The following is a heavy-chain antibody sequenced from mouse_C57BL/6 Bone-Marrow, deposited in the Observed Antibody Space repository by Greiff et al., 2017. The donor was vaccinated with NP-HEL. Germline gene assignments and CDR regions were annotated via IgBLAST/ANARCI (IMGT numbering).Heavy chain of an antibody. CDR2: ISDGGSYT. D-gene: IGHD1-1*01. CDR3: ARGNYGSREGLAWFAY. V-gene: IGHV5-4*03. CDR1: GFTFSSYA. J-gene: IGHJ3*01. Sequence: EVKLMESGGGLVKPGGSLKLSCAASGFTFSSYAMSWVRQTPEKRLEWVATISDGGSYTYYPDNVKGRFTISRDNAKNNLYLQMSHLKSEDTAMYYCARGNYGSREGLAWFAYWGQGTLVTVSA.